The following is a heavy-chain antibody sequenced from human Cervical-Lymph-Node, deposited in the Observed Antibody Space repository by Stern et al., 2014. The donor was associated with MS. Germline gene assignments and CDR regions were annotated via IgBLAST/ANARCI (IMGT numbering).Heavy chain of an antibody. CDR1: GITFRSYG. CDR3: ARGSMIVPVAFDL. Sequence: VQLVQSGGGVVQPGRSLTLSCAASGITFRSYGMHWVRQAPGKGLEWVAHIWFNGNKKYYVDSVKGRFTISRDNSKNALYLQMDNLRAEDTAVYYCARGSMIVPVAFDLWGQGTMVTVSS. V-gene: IGHV3-33*01. CDR2: IWFNGNKK. D-gene: IGHD3-22*01. J-gene: IGHJ3*01.